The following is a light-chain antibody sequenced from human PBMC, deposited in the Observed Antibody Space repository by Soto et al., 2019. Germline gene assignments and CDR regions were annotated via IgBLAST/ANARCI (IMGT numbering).Light chain of an antibody. J-gene: IGKJ1*01. CDR2: GAS. V-gene: IGKV3-15*01. CDR3: HQRQSWPRT. Sequence: EVVMTESPATLSVSPGERATLSCGASQSVRSYLAWYQQKPGQAPRLLIHGASTRAPGIPARFSGSGSGTDFTLTISDVQPEDFALYYCHQRQSWPRTLGQGTKVDIK. CDR1: QSVRSY.